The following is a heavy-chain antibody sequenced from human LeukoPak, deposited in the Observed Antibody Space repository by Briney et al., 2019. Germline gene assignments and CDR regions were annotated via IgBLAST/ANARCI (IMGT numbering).Heavy chain of an antibody. CDR1: GYSFTNYW. V-gene: IGHV5-51*01. D-gene: IGHD6-13*01. Sequence: GESLKISCKGSGYSFTNYWIGWVRQMPGKGLEWMGIIYPGDSDTRYSPSFQGQVTISADKSINTAYLQWSSLKASDTAMYYCASTYSSSWYGSFDYWGQGTLVTVFS. CDR2: IYPGDSDT. CDR3: ASTYSSSWYGSFDY. J-gene: IGHJ4*02.